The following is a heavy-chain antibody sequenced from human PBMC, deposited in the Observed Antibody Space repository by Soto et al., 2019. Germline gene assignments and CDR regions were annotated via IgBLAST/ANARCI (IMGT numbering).Heavy chain of an antibody. J-gene: IGHJ3*02. Sequence: QVQLQQWGAGLLKPSETLSLTCAVYGGFVSSGSYYWSWIRQPPGKGLEWIGEMIHSGGTHFNPSLQSRVTISVDTSKNQFSLKMSSVTAADTALYYCARVERGTATTVVDAFDIWGPGTMVTVSS. D-gene: IGHD1-1*01. CDR2: MIHSGGT. V-gene: IGHV4-34*12. CDR1: GGFVSSGSYY. CDR3: ARVERGTATTVVDAFDI.